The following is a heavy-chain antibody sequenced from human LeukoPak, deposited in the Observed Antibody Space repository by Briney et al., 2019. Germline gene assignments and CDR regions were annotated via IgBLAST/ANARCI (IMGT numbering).Heavy chain of an antibody. J-gene: IGHJ6*02. V-gene: IGHV3-7*03. D-gene: IGHD3-16*01. CDR3: ARGGGLDV. Sequence: GGSLRLSCAASGFTFSSYWMNWARQAPEKGLEWVASINHNGNVNYYVDSVKGRFTTSRDNAKNSLYLQMSNLRAEDTAVYFCARGGGLDVWGQGATVTVSS. CDR1: GFTFSSYW. CDR2: INHNGNVN.